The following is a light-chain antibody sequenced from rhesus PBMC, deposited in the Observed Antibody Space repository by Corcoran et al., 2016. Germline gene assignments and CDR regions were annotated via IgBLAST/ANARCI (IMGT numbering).Light chain of an antibody. CDR1: SSDIGGYNY. J-gene: IGLJ1*01. Sequence: QAALTQPRSVSGSPGQSVTISCTGTSSDIGGYNYVSWYQQHPVTAPKLMIYEVSKRPSGVSDRFSGSKSGNTASLTISGLQAEDEADYDCSSYAGRNYIFGVGTRLTVL. V-gene: IGLV2-32*02. CDR2: EVS. CDR3: SSYAGRNYI.